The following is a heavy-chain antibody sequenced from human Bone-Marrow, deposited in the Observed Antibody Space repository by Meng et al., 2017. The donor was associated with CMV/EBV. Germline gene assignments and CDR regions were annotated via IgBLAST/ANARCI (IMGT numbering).Heavy chain of an antibody. D-gene: IGHD1-26*01. Sequence: SETLSLTCTVSGGSISSYYWSWVRQPPGKGLEWIGYIYYSGSTNYNPSLKSRVTISVDTSKNQFSLKLSSVTAADTAVYYCASSIVGANWELDDWGQGTRVTVSS. CDR3: ASSIVGANWELDD. J-gene: IGHJ4*02. V-gene: IGHV4-59*01. CDR2: IYYSGST. CDR1: GGSISSYY.